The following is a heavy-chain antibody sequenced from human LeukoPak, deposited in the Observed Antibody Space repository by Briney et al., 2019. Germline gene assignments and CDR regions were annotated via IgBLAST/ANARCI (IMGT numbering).Heavy chain of an antibody. Sequence: ASVKVSCKASGYTFTGYYMHWVRQAPGQGLEWMGWINPKSGGTNYAQKFQGRVTMTRDTSISTAYMEVSRLRSDDTAVYYCARDDGSSSWYAWFDPWGQGTLVTVSS. CDR2: INPKSGGT. CDR1: GYTFTGYY. V-gene: IGHV1-2*02. D-gene: IGHD6-13*01. CDR3: ARDDGSSSWYAWFDP. J-gene: IGHJ5*02.